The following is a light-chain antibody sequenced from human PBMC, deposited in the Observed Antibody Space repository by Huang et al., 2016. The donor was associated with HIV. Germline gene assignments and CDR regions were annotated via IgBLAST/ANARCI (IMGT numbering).Light chain of an antibody. CDR1: QDIKNY. CDR2: DAS. CDR3: QQYDNIPLT. J-gene: IGKJ4*01. Sequence: DIQMTQSPSSLSASVGDRVTITCQASQDIKNYLNWYQQKLGKAPKRLIYDASRLETGVPSRFSGSGSGTDFTFTISSLQPEDIATYYCQQYDNIPLTFGGGTKVEIK. V-gene: IGKV1-33*01.